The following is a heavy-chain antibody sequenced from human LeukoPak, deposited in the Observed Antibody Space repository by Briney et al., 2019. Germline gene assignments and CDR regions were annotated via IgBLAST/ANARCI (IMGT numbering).Heavy chain of an antibody. Sequence: PSETLSLTCTVSGGSISSYYWSWIRQAPGKGLEWIGYIYYSGSTNYNPSLKSRVTISVDTSKNQFSLKLSSVTAADTAVYYCARVGVAGTTYFDYWGQGTLVTVSS. D-gene: IGHD6-19*01. CDR2: IYYSGST. V-gene: IGHV4-59*01. CDR3: ARVGVAGTTYFDY. CDR1: GGSISSYY. J-gene: IGHJ4*02.